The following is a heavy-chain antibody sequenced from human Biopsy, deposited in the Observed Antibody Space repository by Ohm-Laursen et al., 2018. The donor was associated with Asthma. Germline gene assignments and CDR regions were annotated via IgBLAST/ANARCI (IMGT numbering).Heavy chain of an antibody. V-gene: IGHV3-74*01. CDR1: GFTFSSYW. CDR3: AKESGSNYAFDI. Sequence: GSLRLSCAAAGFTFSSYWMHWVRQAPGKGLVWVSRINSDGSSTSYADSVKGRFTISRDNAKNTLYLEMNSLRAEDTAVYYCAKESGSNYAFDIWGQGTMVTVSS. D-gene: IGHD1-1*01. J-gene: IGHJ3*02. CDR2: INSDGSST.